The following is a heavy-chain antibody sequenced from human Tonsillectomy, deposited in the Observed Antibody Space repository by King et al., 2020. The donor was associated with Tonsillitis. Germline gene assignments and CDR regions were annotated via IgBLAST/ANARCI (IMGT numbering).Heavy chain of an antibody. CDR1: GFTFGDYG. CDR3: MARKWGNDGFDV. D-gene: IGHD3-16*01. CDR2: IRSKVHGGTT. J-gene: IGHJ3*01. Sequence: VQLVESGGDLVQPGRSLRLSCTASGFTFGDYGLSWVRQAPGKGLEWVGFIRSKVHGGTTEYAASVKDRFIISRDDPKSIAYLQMNSLKIEDTAVYYCMARKWGNDGFDVWGQGTMVTVSS. V-gene: IGHV3-49*04.